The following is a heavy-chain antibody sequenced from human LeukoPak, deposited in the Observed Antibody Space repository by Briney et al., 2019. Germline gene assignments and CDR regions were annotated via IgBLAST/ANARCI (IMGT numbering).Heavy chain of an antibody. D-gene: IGHD6-19*01. CDR1: GGSISSSSYS. CDR3: ARDSSGWYEAFDI. CDR2: IYYSGST. Sequence: PSETLSLTCTVSGGSISSSSYSWGWIRQPPGKGLEWIGSIYYSGSTYYNPSLKSRVTISVDTSKNQFSLKLSSVTAADTAVYYCARDSSGWYEAFDIWGQGTMVTVSS. V-gene: IGHV4-39*01. J-gene: IGHJ3*02.